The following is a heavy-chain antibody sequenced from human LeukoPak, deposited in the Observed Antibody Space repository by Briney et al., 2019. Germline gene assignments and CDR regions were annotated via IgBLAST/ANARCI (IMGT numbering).Heavy chain of an antibody. CDR3: ARAPHVYVDIVATIYSDYYYYMDV. J-gene: IGHJ6*03. D-gene: IGHD5-12*01. CDR1: GGSFSGYY. CDR2: INHSGST. Sequence: PSETLSLTCAVYGGSFSGYYWSWIRQPPGKGLEWIGEINHSGSTNYNPSLKSRVTKSVDTSKNQFSLKLSPVTAADTAVYYCARAPHVYVDIVATIYSDYYYYMDVWGKGTTVTVSS. V-gene: IGHV4-34*01.